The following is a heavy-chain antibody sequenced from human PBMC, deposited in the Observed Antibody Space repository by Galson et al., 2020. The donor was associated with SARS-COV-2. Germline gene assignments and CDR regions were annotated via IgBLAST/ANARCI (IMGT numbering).Heavy chain of an antibody. CDR3: ARWAAAGTISVRFDP. V-gene: IGHV1-69*13. CDR2: IIPIFGTA. CDR1: GGTFSSYA. D-gene: IGHD6-13*01. J-gene: IGHJ5*02. Sequence: SVKVSCKASGGTFSSYAISWVRQAPGQGLEWMGGIIPIFGTANYAQKFQGRVTITADESTSTAYMELSSLRSEDTAVYYCARWAAAGTISVRFDPWGQGTLVTVSS.